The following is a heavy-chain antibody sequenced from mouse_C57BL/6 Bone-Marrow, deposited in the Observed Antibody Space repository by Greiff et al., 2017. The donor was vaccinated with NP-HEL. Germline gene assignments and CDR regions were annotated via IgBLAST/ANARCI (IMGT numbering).Heavy chain of an antibody. CDR2: IYPGDGDT. D-gene: IGHD2-4*01. J-gene: IGHJ3*01. V-gene: IGHV1-82*01. Sequence: VQLQQSGPELVKPGASVKISCKASGYAFSSSWMNWVKQRPGKGLEWIGRIYPGDGDTNYNGKFKGKATLTADKSSSTAYMQLSSLTSEDSAVYFCARRDYDYDGAWFAYWGQGTLVTVSA. CDR3: ARRDYDYDGAWFAY. CDR1: GYAFSSSW.